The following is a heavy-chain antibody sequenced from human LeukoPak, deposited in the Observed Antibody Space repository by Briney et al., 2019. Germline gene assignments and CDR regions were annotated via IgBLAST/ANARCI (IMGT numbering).Heavy chain of an antibody. CDR1: GGSSDTYY. Sequence: SETLSLTCTVSGGSSDTYYWTWIRQSPGKGLEWIGYIHYSGITNYNPSLESRVTMSIDTSKNQFSLKLSSVTAADTAVYYSARQAAGIPVWGPGTLVTVSS. V-gene: IGHV4-59*01. D-gene: IGHD6-25*01. CDR3: ARQAAGIPV. CDR2: IHYSGIT. J-gene: IGHJ4*02.